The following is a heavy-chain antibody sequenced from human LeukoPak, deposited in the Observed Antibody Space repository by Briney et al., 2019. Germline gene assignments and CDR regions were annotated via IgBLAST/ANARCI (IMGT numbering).Heavy chain of an antibody. Sequence: GASVKVSCKASGYTFNGYYLHWVRQAPGQGLEWMGWINPNSGGTNYAQKFQGRVTLTRDTAIITAYMELTRLRSDDTAVYYCARDRTTVTTGYYGMDVWGQGTTVTVSS. CDR3: ARDRTTVTTGYYGMDV. CDR2: INPNSGGT. J-gene: IGHJ6*02. V-gene: IGHV1-2*02. CDR1: GYTFNGYY. D-gene: IGHD4-17*01.